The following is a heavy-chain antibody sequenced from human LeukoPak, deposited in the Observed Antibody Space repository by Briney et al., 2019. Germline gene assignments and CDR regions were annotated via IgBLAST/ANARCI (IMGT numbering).Heavy chain of an antibody. J-gene: IGHJ4*02. V-gene: IGHV1-8*03. CDR1: GYTFTSYD. CDR2: MNPNSGNT. Sequence: ASVKVSCKASGYTFTSYDINWVRQATGQGLEWMGWMNPNSGNTGYAQKFQGRVTITRNTSISTAYMELSSLRSEDTAVYYCARGRRGSRKDRSSTSCPYYFDYWGQGTLVTVSS. CDR3: ARGRRGSRKDRSSTSCPYYFDY. D-gene: IGHD2-2*01.